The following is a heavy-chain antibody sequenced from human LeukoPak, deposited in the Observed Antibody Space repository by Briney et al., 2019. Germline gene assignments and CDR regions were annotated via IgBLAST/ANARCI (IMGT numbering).Heavy chain of an antibody. J-gene: IGHJ4*02. D-gene: IGHD6-25*01. CDR3: AKTAERRYYFDY. CDR1: GFTFSSYA. CDR2: ISGSGGNT. V-gene: IGHV3-23*01. Sequence: GGSLRLSCAASGFTFSSYAMSWVRPAPGKGLEWVSAISGSGGNTYHADSVTGQFTIPRDNPKNTPYLQENSLRAEDTAVYYCAKTAERRYYFDYWGEGTLVTVSS.